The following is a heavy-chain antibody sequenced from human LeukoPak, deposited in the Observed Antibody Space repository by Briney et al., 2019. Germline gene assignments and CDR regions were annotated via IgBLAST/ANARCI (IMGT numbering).Heavy chain of an antibody. CDR2: ISGDGGST. J-gene: IGHJ6*02. D-gene: IGHD1-26*01. CDR1: GFTFDDYA. V-gene: IGHV3-43*02. Sequence: GGSLRLSCAASGFTFDDYAMHWVRQAPGKGLEWVSLISGDGGSTYYADSVKGRFTISRDNSKNSLYLQMNSLRTEDTALYYCAKDRRVSDVGYYYYGMDVWGQGTTVTVS. CDR3: AKDRRVSDVGYYYYGMDV.